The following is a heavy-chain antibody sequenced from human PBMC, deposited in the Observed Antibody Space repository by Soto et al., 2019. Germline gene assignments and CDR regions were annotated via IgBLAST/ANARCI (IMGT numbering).Heavy chain of an antibody. CDR3: AREAGIVGATTSSSFDY. CDR1: GFTFSSYG. V-gene: IGHV3-33*01. Sequence: QVQLVESGGGVVQPGRSLRLSCAASGFTFSSYGMHWVRQAPGKGLEWVAVIWYDGSNKYYADSVKGRFTISRDNSKNTLYLQMNSLRADDTAVYYCAREAGIVGATTSSSFDYWGQGTLVTVSS. D-gene: IGHD1-26*01. J-gene: IGHJ4*02. CDR2: IWYDGSNK.